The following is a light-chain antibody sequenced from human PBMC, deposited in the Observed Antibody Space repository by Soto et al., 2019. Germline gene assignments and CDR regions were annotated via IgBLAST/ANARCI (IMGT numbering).Light chain of an antibody. CDR2: GAS. CDR1: QSVSRS. CDR3: QQYDMWPRT. Sequence: EVVMTQTPVTLSLSPGDTVTLSCRASQSVSRSLAWYQQTPGQAPRILVYGASTRATGIPDRFSGSGSGTEFTLTISSLQSEDSAIYFCQQYDMWPRTFGQGTKV. V-gene: IGKV3D-15*01. J-gene: IGKJ1*01.